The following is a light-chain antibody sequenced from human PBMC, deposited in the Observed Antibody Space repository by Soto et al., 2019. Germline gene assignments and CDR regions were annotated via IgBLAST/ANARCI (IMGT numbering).Light chain of an antibody. J-gene: IGKJ1*01. CDR3: QQYNSYSET. Sequence: DIQMTQSPSTLSASVGDRVTITCRASQSISDWLAWYQQKPGKAPKLLIYKASSLESGVPSRFSGSGSGTEFTLTISGLQPDDFATYYCQQYNSYSETFGQGTKVEVK. V-gene: IGKV1-5*03. CDR1: QSISDW. CDR2: KAS.